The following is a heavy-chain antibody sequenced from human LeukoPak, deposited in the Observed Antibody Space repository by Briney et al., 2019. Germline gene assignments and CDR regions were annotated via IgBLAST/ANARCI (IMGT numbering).Heavy chain of an antibody. Sequence: PGGSLRLSCAASGFTFSSYAMSWVRQAPGKGLEWVSAISGSGGSTYYADSVKGRFTISRDNSKNTLYLQMNSLGAEDTAVYYCVKEQGSGSYRTADYWGQGTLVTVSS. V-gene: IGHV3-23*01. CDR2: ISGSGGST. J-gene: IGHJ4*02. D-gene: IGHD3-10*01. CDR1: GFTFSSYA. CDR3: VKEQGSGSYRTADY.